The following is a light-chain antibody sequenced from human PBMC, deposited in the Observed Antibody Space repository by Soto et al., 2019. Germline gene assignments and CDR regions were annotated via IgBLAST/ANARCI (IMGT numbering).Light chain of an antibody. CDR2: AAS. Sequence: DIQMTQPPSSLSASLGDRVTITSRASQGIGVYLAWFQQKPGNVPKLLIYAASTLQSGVPSRFSGGVSGTDFTLTISSLQPEDVATYYCQKYNSAPLTFGGGTKVEIK. CDR1: QGIGVY. V-gene: IGKV1-27*01. CDR3: QKYNSAPLT. J-gene: IGKJ4*01.